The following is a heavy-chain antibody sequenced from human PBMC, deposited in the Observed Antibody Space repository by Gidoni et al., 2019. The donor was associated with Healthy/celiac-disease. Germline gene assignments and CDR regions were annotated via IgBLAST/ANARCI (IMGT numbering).Heavy chain of an antibody. CDR1: GFTFSSYA. CDR2: SSGSGGST. V-gene: IGHV3-23*01. J-gene: IGHJ4*02. D-gene: IGHD2-2*01. Sequence: EVQLLEYGGGLAQPGGSLRLSRAASGFTFSSYATNWVRQTPGKGLEGVSASSGSGGSTYYADSVKGRFTISRDNSRNTLYLQMNSLRAEDTAVYFCAKEGIDCSSTSCYSATGVDYWGQGTLVTVSS. CDR3: AKEGIDCSSTSCYSATGVDY.